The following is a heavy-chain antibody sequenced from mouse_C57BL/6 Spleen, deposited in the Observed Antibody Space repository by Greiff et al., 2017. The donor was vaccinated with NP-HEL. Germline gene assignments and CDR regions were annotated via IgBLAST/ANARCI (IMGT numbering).Heavy chain of an antibody. V-gene: IGHV5-4*03. CDR2: ISDGGSYT. Sequence: EVKVVESGGGLVKPGGSLKLSCAASGFTFSSYAMSWVRQTPEKRLEWVATISDGGSYTYYPDNVKGRFTISRDNAKNNLYLQMSHLKSEDTAMYYCANCDGYYRYFDVWGTGTTVTVSS. CDR1: GFTFSSYA. CDR3: ANCDGYYRYFDV. D-gene: IGHD2-3*01. J-gene: IGHJ1*03.